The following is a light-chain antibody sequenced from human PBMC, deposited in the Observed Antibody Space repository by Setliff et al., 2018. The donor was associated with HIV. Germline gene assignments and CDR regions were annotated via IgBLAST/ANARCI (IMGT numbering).Light chain of an antibody. V-gene: IGLV2-14*03. CDR2: DVS. J-gene: IGLJ3*02. CDR3: CSYGSNIAPLM. CDR1: SSNIGIYNY. Sequence: QSVLTQPAAVSGSPGQSITISCTGTSSNIGIYNYVSWYQQHAGKAPKLIIFDVSDRPSGVSDRFSGSKSGNTASLTISGLQAEDEADYYCCSYGSNIAPLMFGGGT.